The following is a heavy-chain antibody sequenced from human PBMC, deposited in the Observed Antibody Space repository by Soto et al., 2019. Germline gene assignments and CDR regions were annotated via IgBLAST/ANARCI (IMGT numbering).Heavy chain of an antibody. J-gene: IGHJ6*02. D-gene: IGHD6-19*01. CDR3: ARHEAAVAGTGSYGMDV. Sequence: PSETLSLTCTVSGGSISSSSYYWGWIRQPPGKGLEWIGSIYYSGSTYYNPSLKSRVTISVDTSKNQFSQKLSSVTAADTAVYSCARHEAAVAGTGSYGMDVWGQGTTVTVSS. V-gene: IGHV4-39*01. CDR1: GGSISSSSYY. CDR2: IYYSGST.